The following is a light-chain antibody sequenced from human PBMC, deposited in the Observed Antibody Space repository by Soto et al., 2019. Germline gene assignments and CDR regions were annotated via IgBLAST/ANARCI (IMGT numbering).Light chain of an antibody. CDR3: HQYGLAPWT. V-gene: IGKV3-20*01. CDR2: GAS. CDR1: QSISSSY. J-gene: IGKJ1*01. Sequence: DIVLTQSPGTLSLSPGERATLSCRASQSISSSYLAWYQQRPGQAPRLLIYGASSRATGLPDRCSGSGSGRDFTLIISRLEPEDFAVYYCHQYGLAPWTFGRGTKVDI.